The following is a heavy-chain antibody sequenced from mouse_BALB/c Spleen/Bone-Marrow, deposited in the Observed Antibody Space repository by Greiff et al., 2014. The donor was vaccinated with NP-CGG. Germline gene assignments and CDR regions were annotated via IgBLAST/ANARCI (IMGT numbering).Heavy chain of an antibody. CDR1: GFSLTSYG. V-gene: IGHV2-9*02. J-gene: IGHJ2*01. Sequence: SGPGLVAPSQSLSITFPVSGFSLTSYGVHWVRQPPGKGLEWLGVIWAGGSTDYNSALMSRLSISKDNSKSQVFLKMNSLQTDDTAMYYCARERPNYFDNWGQGTVLTVSS. CDR3: ARERPNYFDN. CDR2: IWAGGST.